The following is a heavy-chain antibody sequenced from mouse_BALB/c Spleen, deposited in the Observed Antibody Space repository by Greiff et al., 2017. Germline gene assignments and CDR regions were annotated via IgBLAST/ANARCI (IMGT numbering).Heavy chain of an antibody. CDR2: IWAGGST. V-gene: IGHV2-9*02. J-gene: IGHJ2*01. CDR3: ARDRGYYGSSYEDY. Sequence: QVQLKESGPGLVAPSQSLSITCTVSGFSLTSYGVHWVRQPPGKGLEWLGVIWAGGSTNYNSALMSRLSISKDNSKSQVFLKMNSLQTDDTAMYYCARDRGYYGSSYEDYWGQGTTLTVSS. CDR1: GFSLTSYG. D-gene: IGHD1-1*01.